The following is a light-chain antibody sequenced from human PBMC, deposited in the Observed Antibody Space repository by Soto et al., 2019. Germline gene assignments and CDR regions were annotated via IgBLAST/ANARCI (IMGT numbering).Light chain of an antibody. CDR2: DAS. V-gene: IGKV1-12*01. CDR3: QQGNSFPLT. J-gene: IGKJ4*01. CDR1: QGISSW. Sequence: DIQMTQSPSSVSASVGDRVTITCRASQGISSWLAWFQQKPGEAPRLLIYDASSLHTGVPSRFSGSGXGTDXXLTISSLQPEDFATYYCQQGNSFPLTFGGGTKVEIK.